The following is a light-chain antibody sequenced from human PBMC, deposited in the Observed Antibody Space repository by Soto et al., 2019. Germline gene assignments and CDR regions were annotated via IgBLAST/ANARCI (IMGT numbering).Light chain of an antibody. Sequence: QPVLTQPPSASGTPGQRVTISCSGSSSNIGTNYVYWYQQLPGTAPKLLIYSNNQRPSAVPDRFSGSKSGTSASLAISGLRYDDEADYYCAAWDDSRRGPVFGGGTKLTVL. J-gene: IGLJ2*01. CDR1: SSNIGTNY. CDR2: SNN. V-gene: IGLV1-47*02. CDR3: AAWDDSRRGPV.